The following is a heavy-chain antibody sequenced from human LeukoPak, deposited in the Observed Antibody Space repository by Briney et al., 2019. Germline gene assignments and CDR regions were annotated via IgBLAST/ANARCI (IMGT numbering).Heavy chain of an antibody. CDR2: INAGNGNI. Sequence: ASVKVSCKASGYTFTSYAMHWVRQAPGQRLEWMGWINAGNGNIKYSQKFQGRVTMTEDTSTDTAYVELSSLRSEDTAVYYCATSYSSSWYPDYWGQGTLVTVSS. D-gene: IGHD6-13*01. J-gene: IGHJ4*02. V-gene: IGHV1-3*01. CDR1: GYTFTSYA. CDR3: ATSYSSSWYPDY.